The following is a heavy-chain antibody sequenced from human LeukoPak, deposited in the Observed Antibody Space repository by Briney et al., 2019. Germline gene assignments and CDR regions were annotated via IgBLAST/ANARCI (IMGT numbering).Heavy chain of an antibody. CDR1: GDSVSSNSAA. CDR2: TYYRSKWYN. Sequence: SQTLPLTCAISGDSVSSNSAAWNWIRQSPSRGLEWLGRTYYRSKWYNDYAVSVKSRITINPDTSKNQFSLQLNSVTPEDTAVYYCAREGVYYYDSSGYPLLDYWGQGTLVTVSS. V-gene: IGHV6-1*01. J-gene: IGHJ4*02. D-gene: IGHD3-22*01. CDR3: AREGVYYYDSSGYPLLDY.